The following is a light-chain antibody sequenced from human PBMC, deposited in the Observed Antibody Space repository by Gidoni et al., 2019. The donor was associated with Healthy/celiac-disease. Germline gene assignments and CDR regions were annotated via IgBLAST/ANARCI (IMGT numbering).Light chain of an antibody. V-gene: IGKV4-1*01. CDR3: QQYYSTPFT. J-gene: IGKJ3*01. CDR2: RAS. Sequence: DIVMTQSPDSLAVSLGERATINCKSSQSVLYSSNNKNYLAWYQQKPGQPPKLLIYRASTRESGVPDRFSSSGSGTDFTLTISSLQAEDGAVYYCQQYYSTPFTFGPGTKVEIK. CDR1: QSVLYSSNNKNY.